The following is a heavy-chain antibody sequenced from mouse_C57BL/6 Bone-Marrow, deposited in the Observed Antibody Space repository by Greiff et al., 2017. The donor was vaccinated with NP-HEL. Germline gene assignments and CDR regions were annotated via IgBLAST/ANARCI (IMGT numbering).Heavy chain of an antibody. J-gene: IGHJ3*01. Sequence: EVQLVESGGGLVQPKGSLKLSCAASGFSFNTYAMNWVRQAPGKGLEWVARIRSKSNNYATYYADSVKDRFTISRDDSESMLYLQMNNLKTEDTAMYYCVRQEIYYGPWFAYWGQGTLVTVSA. CDR1: GFSFNTYA. D-gene: IGHD2-1*01. CDR2: IRSKSNNYAT. V-gene: IGHV10-1*01. CDR3: VRQEIYYGPWFAY.